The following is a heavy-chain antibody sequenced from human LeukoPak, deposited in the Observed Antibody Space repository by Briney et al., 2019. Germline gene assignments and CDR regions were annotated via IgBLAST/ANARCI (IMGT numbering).Heavy chain of an antibody. CDR1: GFTFSSYG. D-gene: IGHD3-10*01. V-gene: IGHV3-30*02. Sequence: PGGSLRLSCAASGFTFSSYGMHWVRQAPGKGLEWVAVIRYDGSNKYYADSVKGRFTISRDNSKDTLYLHMNSLRAEDTALYYCAKASPHHYDSGSYYLNPFDPWGQGTLVTVSS. CDR3: AKASPHHYDSGSYYLNPFDP. J-gene: IGHJ5*02. CDR2: IRYDGSNK.